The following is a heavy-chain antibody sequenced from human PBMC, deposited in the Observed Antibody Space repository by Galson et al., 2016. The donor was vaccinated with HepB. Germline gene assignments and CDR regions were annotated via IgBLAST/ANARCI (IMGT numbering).Heavy chain of an antibody. CDR2: INVGNGNT. J-gene: IGHJ4*02. Sequence: SVKVSCKASGDTFSSYAVHWVRQAPGQGLEWMGWINVGNGNTKYSQKVQGRVTITRDTSATTAHMELSSLRSEDTEVYYCARDPNRGYWGQGTLVTVSS. CDR1: GDTFSSYA. CDR3: ARDPNRGY. V-gene: IGHV1-3*01. D-gene: IGHD1-14*01.